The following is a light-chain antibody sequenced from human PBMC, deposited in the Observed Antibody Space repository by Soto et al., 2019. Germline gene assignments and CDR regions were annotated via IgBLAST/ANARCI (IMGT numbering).Light chain of an antibody. CDR2: KAS. V-gene: IGKV1-5*03. J-gene: IGKJ1*01. CDR1: QSVDTC. CDR3: QQFYRYPWT. Sequence: DIQMTQSPSTLSASVGDRVTITCRASQSVDTCLAGYQQKPGKAPHLLIYKASSLETGVPSRFSGSGSVTDCTLTICSLQPDDFATYYWQQFYRYPWTFGQGTNVEIK.